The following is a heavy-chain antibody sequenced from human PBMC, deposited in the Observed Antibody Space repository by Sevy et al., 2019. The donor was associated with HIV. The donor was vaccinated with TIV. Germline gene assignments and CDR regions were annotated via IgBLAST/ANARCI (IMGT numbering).Heavy chain of an antibody. CDR3: AREGDTVLVPTAVDAFDF. V-gene: IGHV3-74*01. D-gene: IGHD2-2*01. CDR1: GFTFSNYW. Sequence: GGSLRLSCAASGFTFSNYWMHWVRQAPGKGLVWVSRIKTDGSNRDSADSVKGRFFISRDNATNLLYLQMNSLRAEETAVYYCAREGDTVLVPTAVDAFDFCCQGTMVTFSS. CDR2: IKTDGSNR. J-gene: IGHJ3*01.